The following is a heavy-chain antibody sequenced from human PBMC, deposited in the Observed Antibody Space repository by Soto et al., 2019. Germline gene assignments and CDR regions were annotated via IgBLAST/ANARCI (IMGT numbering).Heavy chain of an antibody. CDR3: AKDTGSGYPEYYFDY. CDR2: ISGTGGST. Sequence: GALRLSCAASGFTFSTYAMNWVRRAPGKGLEWVSAISGTGGSTYYADSVKGRFTISRDNSKNTLYLQMNSLRAEDTAVYYCAKDTGSGYPEYYFDYWGQGTLVTVAS. J-gene: IGHJ4*02. V-gene: IGHV3-23*01. CDR1: GFTFSTYA. D-gene: IGHD3-22*01.